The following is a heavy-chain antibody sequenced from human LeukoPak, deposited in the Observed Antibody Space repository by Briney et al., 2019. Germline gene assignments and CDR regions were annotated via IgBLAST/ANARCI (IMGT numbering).Heavy chain of an antibody. D-gene: IGHD6-13*01. CDR1: GYTFTSYD. CDR2: MNPNSGNT. J-gene: IGHJ4*02. V-gene: IGHV1-8*01. CDR3: ARVGFAAAGAIDY. Sequence: ASVKVSCKASGYTFTSYDINWVRQATGQGLEWMGWMNPNSGNTGYAQRFQGRVTMTRDPSTSTAYMELSGLTSEDTGVYYCARVGFAAAGAIDYWGQGTLVTVSS.